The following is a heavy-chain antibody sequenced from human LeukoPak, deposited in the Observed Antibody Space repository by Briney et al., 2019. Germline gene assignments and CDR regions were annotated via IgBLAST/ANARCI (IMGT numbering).Heavy chain of an antibody. V-gene: IGHV5-51*01. J-gene: IGHJ4*02. CDR3: ARHGVNGDYGFDY. CDR2: ICPGDSDT. D-gene: IGHD4-17*01. Sequence: GESLKISFKGSGYSFTSYWIGWVRQMPGKGLEWMGIICPGDSDTRYSPSFQGQVTISADKSISTAYLQWSSLKASDTAMYYRARHGVNGDYGFDYWGQGTLVTVSS. CDR1: GYSFTSYW.